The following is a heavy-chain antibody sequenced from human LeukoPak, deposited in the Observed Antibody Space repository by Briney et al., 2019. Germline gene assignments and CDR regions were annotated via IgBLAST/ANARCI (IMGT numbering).Heavy chain of an antibody. V-gene: IGHV1-18*01. CDR1: GYTFTSYG. D-gene: IGHD2-15*01. CDR3: ARDYCSGGSCYELDY. Sequence: ASVKVSCKASGYTFTSYGISWVRQAPGQGLEWMGWISAYNGNTNYAQKLQGRVTMTTDTSTSTAYMELRSLRSDDTAVYYRARDYCSGGSCYELDYWGQGTLVTVSS. J-gene: IGHJ4*02. CDR2: ISAYNGNT.